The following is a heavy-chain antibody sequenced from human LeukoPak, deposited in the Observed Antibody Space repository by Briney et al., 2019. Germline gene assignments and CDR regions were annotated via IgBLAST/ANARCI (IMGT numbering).Heavy chain of an antibody. V-gene: IGHV1-69*13. D-gene: IGHD4-17*01. CDR3: ARDPLYGDYEYYYYYGMDV. Sequence: SVKVSCKASGGTFSSYAISWVRQAPGQGLEWMGGIIPIFGTANYAQKFQGRVTITADESTSTAYMELSSLRSEDTAVYYCARDPLYGDYEYYYYYGMDVWGQGTTVTVSS. CDR2: IIPIFGTA. CDR1: GGTFSSYA. J-gene: IGHJ6*02.